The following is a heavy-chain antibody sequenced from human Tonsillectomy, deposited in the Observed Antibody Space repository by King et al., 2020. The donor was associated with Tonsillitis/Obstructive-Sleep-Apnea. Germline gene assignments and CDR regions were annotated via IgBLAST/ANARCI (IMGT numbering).Heavy chain of an antibody. Sequence: VQLVESGAEVKKPGASVKVSCKASGYTFTSYGISWVRQAPGQGLEWMGWISAYNGNTNYAQKLQGRVTMTTDTSTSTAYMELRSLRSDDTAVYYCARDRGVVGPAAIGGGYNWFDPWGQGTLVTVSS. D-gene: IGHD2-2*01. V-gene: IGHV1-18*01. CDR1: GYTFTSYG. CDR3: ARDRGVVGPAAIGGGYNWFDP. CDR2: ISAYNGNT. J-gene: IGHJ5*02.